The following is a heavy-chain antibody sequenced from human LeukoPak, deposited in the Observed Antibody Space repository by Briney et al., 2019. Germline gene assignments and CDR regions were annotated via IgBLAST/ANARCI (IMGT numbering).Heavy chain of an antibody. V-gene: IGHV3-7*01. CDR2: IKQDGSEK. CDR3: XXXXXXXXLXXYFXY. CDR1: GFTFSSYW. Sequence: PGGSLRLSCAASGFTFSSYWMSWVRQAPGKGLEWVANIKQDGSEKYYVDSVKGRFTISRDNAKNSLYLQMNSLRAEDTAVYYXXXXXXXXXLXXYFXYWGQGTLVXXSX. J-gene: IGHJ4*02.